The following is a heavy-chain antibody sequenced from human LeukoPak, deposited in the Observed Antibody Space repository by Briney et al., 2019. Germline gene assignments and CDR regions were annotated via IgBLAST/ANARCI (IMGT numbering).Heavy chain of an antibody. Sequence: PGGSLRLSCAASGFTFSSYWMSWVRQAPGKGLEWVANIKQDGSEKYYVDSVKGRFTISRDNAKNSLYLQMNSLRAEDTAVYYCARFVLLWFGDWNAHFDYWGQGTLVTVSS. D-gene: IGHD3-10*01. CDR3: ARFVLLWFGDWNAHFDY. CDR2: IKQDGSEK. CDR1: GFTFSSYW. J-gene: IGHJ4*02. V-gene: IGHV3-7*01.